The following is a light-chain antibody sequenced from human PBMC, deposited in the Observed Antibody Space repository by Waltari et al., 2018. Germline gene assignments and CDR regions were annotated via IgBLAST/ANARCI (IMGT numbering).Light chain of an antibody. CDR1: QTINKY. J-gene: IGKJ4*01. CDR2: VVS. V-gene: IGKV1-39*01. Sequence: DIQMTQSPSSLSASVGDRVTITCRASQTINKYLNWYQQKPGKAPKVLISVVSYLHTGVPSRFSGSGSGTDFTLTISSLQPEDFVTYYCQQSDSLPLTFAGGTKVEIK. CDR3: QQSDSLPLT.